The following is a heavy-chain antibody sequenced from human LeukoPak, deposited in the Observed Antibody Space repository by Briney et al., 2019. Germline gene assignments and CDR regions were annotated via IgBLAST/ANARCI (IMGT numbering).Heavy chain of an antibody. CDR3: ARLDYGTLAAGLPP. CDR1: GGSLSSYF. CDR2: IYYTGST. V-gene: IGHV4-59*01. J-gene: IGHJ5*02. Sequence: SETLSDTCMVCGGSLSSYFWNWMRPSRGKGLEGIGDIYYTGSTIYFPSLKSRVTISVDQSKNQFSLKLRSVTAAETAVYYCARLDYGTLAAGLPPWGEGTLVSLSS. D-gene: IGHD4-17*01.